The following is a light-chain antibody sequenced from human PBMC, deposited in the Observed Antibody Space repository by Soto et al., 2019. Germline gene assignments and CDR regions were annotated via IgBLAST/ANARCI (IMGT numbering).Light chain of an antibody. CDR2: GAS. J-gene: IGKJ1*01. V-gene: IGKV3-20*01. CDR3: QQYGSSPET. Sequence: EIVLTQSPGTLSLSPGERATLSCRASQSVSSSYLAWYQQKTGQAPRLLIYGASSRATGIPDRFSGSWSGTEFTLTISRLEPEDFAVYYCQQYGSSPETFGQGTKVEIK. CDR1: QSVSSSY.